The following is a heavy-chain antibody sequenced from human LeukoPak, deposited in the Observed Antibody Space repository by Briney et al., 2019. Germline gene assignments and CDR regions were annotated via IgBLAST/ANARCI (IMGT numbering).Heavy chain of an antibody. Sequence: GGSLRLSCAASGFTFSSYEMNWVRQAPGKGLEWVSYISSSGSTIYYADSVKGRFTISRDNAKNSLYLQMNSLRAEDTAVYYCAELGITMIGGVWGKGTTITISP. V-gene: IGHV3-48*03. CDR2: ISSSGSTI. D-gene: IGHD3-10*02. CDR1: GFTFSSYE. CDR3: AELGITMIGGV. J-gene: IGHJ6*04.